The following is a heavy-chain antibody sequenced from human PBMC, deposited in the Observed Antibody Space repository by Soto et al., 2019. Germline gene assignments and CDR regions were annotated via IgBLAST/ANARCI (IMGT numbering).Heavy chain of an antibody. J-gene: IGHJ4*02. Sequence: QVQLVESGGGVVQPGRSLRLSCAASGFTFSRYSMNWVRQAPGKGLEWVAVISFEGNNKYYADSVKGRFTISRDDSNNPLYLQRNTLRAEDTAVYYCARDILPQWLTSYFFDFWGQGTLVTVSS. CDR2: ISFEGNNK. V-gene: IGHV3-30-3*01. D-gene: IGHD6-19*01. CDR3: ARDILPQWLTSYFFDF. CDR1: GFTFSRYS.